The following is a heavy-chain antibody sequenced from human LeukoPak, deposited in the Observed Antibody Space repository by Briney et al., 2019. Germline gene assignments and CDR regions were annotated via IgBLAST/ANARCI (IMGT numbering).Heavy chain of an antibody. Sequence: SETLPLTCAVYGGSFSGYYWSWIRQPPGKGLEWIREINHSGSTNYNPPLKSRVTISVDTSKNQFSLKLSSVTAADTAVYYCARGTRGYSYGNYYYYMDVWGKGTTVTVSS. CDR3: ARGTRGYSYGNYYYYMDV. V-gene: IGHV4-34*01. CDR1: GGSFSGYY. D-gene: IGHD5-18*01. CDR2: INHSGST. J-gene: IGHJ6*03.